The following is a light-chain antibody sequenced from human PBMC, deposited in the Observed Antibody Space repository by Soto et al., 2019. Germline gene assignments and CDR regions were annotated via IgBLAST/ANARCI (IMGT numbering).Light chain of an antibody. V-gene: IGLV2-14*01. Sequence: QSALTQPASVSGSPGQSITISCTGTSSDVGAYNYVSWYQQHPGKAPKLMICEVSNRPSGVSNRFSGSKSGNTASLTISGLQAEDEADYYCNSYTSSSARVFGGGTKLTVL. J-gene: IGLJ3*02. CDR1: SSDVGAYNY. CDR2: EVS. CDR3: NSYTSSSARV.